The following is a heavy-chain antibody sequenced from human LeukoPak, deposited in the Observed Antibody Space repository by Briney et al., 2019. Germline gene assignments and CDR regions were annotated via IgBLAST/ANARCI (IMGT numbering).Heavy chain of an antibody. CDR1: GFTFSSYW. CDR3: TRDLMDYDVSTGLHHYYMDV. Sequence: GGSLRLSCVASGFTFSSYWMHRVRQDPRKGLVWVSRINGDGRNINYADSVRGRFTISRDNAKNTLFLQMNTLRVEDTAVYYCTRDLMDYDVSTGLHHYYMDVWGQGTTVTVSS. J-gene: IGHJ6*02. D-gene: IGHD3-9*01. CDR2: INGDGRNI. V-gene: IGHV3-74*01.